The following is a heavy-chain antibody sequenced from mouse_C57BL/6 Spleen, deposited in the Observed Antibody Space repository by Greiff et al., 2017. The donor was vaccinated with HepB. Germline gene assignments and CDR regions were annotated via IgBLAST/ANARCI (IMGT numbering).Heavy chain of an antibody. D-gene: IGHD4-1*01. J-gene: IGHJ2*01. CDR1: GYTFTSYW. CDR3: ARANWHFDY. Sequence: QVQLKQPGAELVRPGSSVKLSCKASGYTFTSYWMHWVKQRPIQGLEWIGNIDPSDSETHYNQKFKDKDKLTEDKSSSTAYMQVSSLTSEDSAVCYCARANWHFDYWGQGTTLTVSS. CDR2: IDPSDSET. V-gene: IGHV1-52*01.